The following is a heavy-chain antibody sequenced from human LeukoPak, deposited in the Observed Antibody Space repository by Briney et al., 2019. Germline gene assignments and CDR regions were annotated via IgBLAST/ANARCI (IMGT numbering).Heavy chain of an antibody. CDR1: GGTFSSYA. V-gene: IGHV1-69*06. J-gene: IGHJ5*02. Sequence: ASLKVSCKASGGTFSSYAISWVRQGPGQGLEWMGGIIPIIGTANYAQKFQGRVTITADTSTSTAYMELSSLRSEDTAVYYCARDSFRGYDYVWGSYPWGQGTLVTVSS. D-gene: IGHD3-16*01. CDR2: IIPIIGTA. CDR3: ARDSFRGYDYVWGSYP.